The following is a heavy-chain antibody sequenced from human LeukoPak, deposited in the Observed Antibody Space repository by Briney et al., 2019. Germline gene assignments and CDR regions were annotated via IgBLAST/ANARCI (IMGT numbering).Heavy chain of an antibody. J-gene: IGHJ4*02. CDR1: GASMTGFN. D-gene: IGHD7-27*01. CDR3: SRIPGDRPDD. CDR2: MYFGERT. V-gene: IGHV4-59*01. Sequence: PSGTLSLTCAVSGASMTGFNRTWIRQPPGKGLEWVGYMYFGERTNYNPSPKSRATISIDTSKKQSSLNLKSVTAADTAVYYCSRIPGDRPDDWGQGTLVTVS.